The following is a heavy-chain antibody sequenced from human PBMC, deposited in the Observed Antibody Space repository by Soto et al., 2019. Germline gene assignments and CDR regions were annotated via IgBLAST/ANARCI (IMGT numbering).Heavy chain of an antibody. CDR2: IYWDDDK. CDR1: GFSLSTNGVG. J-gene: IGHJ4*02. V-gene: IGHV2-5*02. Sequence: SGPTLVNPTQTLTLACDFSGFSLSTNGVGVGWIRQPPGKALEWLALIYWDDDKRYSPSLKDRLSITKDTSKNQVVLTMTNLDPVDTATYYCAHSFQLRIFDFWGPGTLVTV. D-gene: IGHD3-10*01. CDR3: AHSFQLRIFDF.